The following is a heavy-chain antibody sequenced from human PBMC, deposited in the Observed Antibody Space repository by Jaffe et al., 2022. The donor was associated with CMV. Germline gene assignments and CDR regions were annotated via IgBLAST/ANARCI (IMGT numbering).Heavy chain of an antibody. V-gene: IGHV3-48*02. CDR2: ISSSSSTI. J-gene: IGHJ6*02. CDR3: ARDPNTAMVRYHYYYYGMDV. D-gene: IGHD5-18*01. Sequence: EVQLVESGGGLVQPGGSLRLSCAASGFTFSSYSMNWVRQAPGKGLEWVSYISSSSSTIYYADSVKGRFTISRDNAKNSLYLQMNSLRDEDTAVYYCARDPNTAMVRYHYYYYGMDVWGQGTTVTVSS. CDR1: GFTFSSYS.